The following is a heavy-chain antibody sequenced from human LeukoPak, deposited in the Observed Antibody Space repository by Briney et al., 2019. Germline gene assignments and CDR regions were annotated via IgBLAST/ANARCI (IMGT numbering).Heavy chain of an antibody. J-gene: IGHJ4*02. V-gene: IGHV3-15*01. CDR1: ASVVDRYG. D-gene: IGHD1-14*01. CDR2: IKRKSDGGTT. CDR3: TTELDVRPNHY. Sequence: GGSLRLSCAAPASVVDRYGMSWVRQAPGKGLEWVGRIKRKSDGGTTDYAAPVKGRFTISRDDSKNTLYLQMNSLKSEDTAVYYCTTELDVRPNHYWGQGTLVTVSS.